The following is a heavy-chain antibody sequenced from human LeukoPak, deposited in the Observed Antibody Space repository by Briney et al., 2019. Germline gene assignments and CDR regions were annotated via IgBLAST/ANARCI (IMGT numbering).Heavy chain of an antibody. CDR3: ARGGFIPYNWFDP. Sequence: SETLSLTCTVSGGSISSYYWSWIRQPPGKGLEWIGYIYYSGSTNYNPSLKSRVPISVDTSKNQFSLKLSSVTAADMAVYYCARGGFIPYNWFDPWGQGTLVTVSS. V-gene: IGHV4-59*01. D-gene: IGHD3-16*01. CDR2: IYYSGST. J-gene: IGHJ5*02. CDR1: GGSISSYY.